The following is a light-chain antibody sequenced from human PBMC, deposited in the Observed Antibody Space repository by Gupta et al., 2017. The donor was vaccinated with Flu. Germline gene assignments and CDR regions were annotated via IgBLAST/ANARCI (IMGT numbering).Light chain of an antibody. J-gene: IGKJ4*01. CDR1: QSVLYSSNNKNY. V-gene: IGKV4-1*01. Sequence: DLVMTPSPDSLAVSLGERATINCKSSQSVLYSSNNKNYLAWYQQKPGQPPKLLIYWASTRESGVPDRFSGSGSGTDFTLTISSLQAEDVAVYYCQQYYSTLLTFGGGTKVEIK. CDR2: WAS. CDR3: QQYYSTLLT.